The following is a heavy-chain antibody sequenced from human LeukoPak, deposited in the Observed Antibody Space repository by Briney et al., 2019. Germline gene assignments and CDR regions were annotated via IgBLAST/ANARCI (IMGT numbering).Heavy chain of an antibody. V-gene: IGHV1-8*01. Sequence: ASVKVSCKASGYTFTSYDINWVRQATGQGLEWMGWMNPNSGNTGYAQKFQGRVTMTRNTSISTAYMELSSLRSEDTAVYYCARTHCSSTSCHDAFDIWGQGTMVTVSS. CDR2: MNPNSGNT. CDR1: GYTFTSYD. J-gene: IGHJ3*02. D-gene: IGHD2-2*01. CDR3: ARTHCSSTSCHDAFDI.